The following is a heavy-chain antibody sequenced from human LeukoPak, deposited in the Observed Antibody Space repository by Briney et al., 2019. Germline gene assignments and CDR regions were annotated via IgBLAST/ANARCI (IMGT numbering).Heavy chain of an antibody. CDR3: ARDGSYSSGWYAGKFDY. Sequence: PSQTLSLTCTVSGASISSGSYYRSWIRQPAGKGLEWIGRIYTSGSTNYNPSLKSRVTISVDTSKNQSSLKLSSVTAADTAVYYCARDGSYSSGWYAGKFDYWGQGTLVTVSS. CDR1: GASISSGSYY. V-gene: IGHV4-61*02. CDR2: IYTSGST. J-gene: IGHJ4*02. D-gene: IGHD6-19*01.